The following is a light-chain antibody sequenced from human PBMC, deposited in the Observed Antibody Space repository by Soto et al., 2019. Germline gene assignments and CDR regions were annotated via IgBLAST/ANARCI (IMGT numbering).Light chain of an antibody. CDR1: QSISNSY. CDR3: QQYGSSPFT. V-gene: IGKV3-20*01. CDR2: GAS. J-gene: IGKJ4*01. Sequence: DIVLTQSPGTLSLSPGERATLSFMASQSISNSYLAWFQQKPGQSPRLLIYGASSGPTGIPDRFSGSGSGTDFTLAISRLEPEDFALYYCQQYGSSPFTFGGGTKVDIK.